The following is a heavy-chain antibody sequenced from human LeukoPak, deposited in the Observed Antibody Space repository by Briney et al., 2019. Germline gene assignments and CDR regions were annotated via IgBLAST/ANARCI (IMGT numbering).Heavy chain of an antibody. CDR1: GFTFSSYW. V-gene: IGHV3-7*01. CDR3: ASGSWRGDD. J-gene: IGHJ4*02. Sequence: GGSLRLSCAASGFTFSSYWMSWVRQAPGKGLEWVANIKQDGSEKYYVDSVKGRFTISGGNAKNSLYLQMNSLRAEDTAVYYCASGSWRGDDWGQGTLVTVSS. D-gene: IGHD6-13*01. CDR2: IKQDGSEK.